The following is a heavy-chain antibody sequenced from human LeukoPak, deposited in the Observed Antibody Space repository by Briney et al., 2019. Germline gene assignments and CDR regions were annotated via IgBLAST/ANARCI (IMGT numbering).Heavy chain of an antibody. CDR3: AKEGPGSLGLSLDY. J-gene: IGHJ4*02. CDR1: GFTFSRYG. CDR2: IRYDGSNK. Sequence: PGGSLRLSCAVAGFTFSRYGMHWVRQAPGKGLEWLAFIRYDGSNKNYADSVKGRFTISRDISKKTLYSQMNSLRADDTAMYYCAKEGPGSLGLSLDYWGQGTLVTVSS. D-gene: IGHD1-1*01. V-gene: IGHV3-30*02.